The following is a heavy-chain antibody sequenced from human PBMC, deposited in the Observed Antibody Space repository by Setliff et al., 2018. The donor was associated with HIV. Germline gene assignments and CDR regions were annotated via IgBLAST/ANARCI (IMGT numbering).Heavy chain of an antibody. Sequence: SETLSLTCAVYGGSFSGYDWSWIRQPPGKGLEWIGEINHSGSTNYNPSLKSRVTISIDTSKNQFSLKLNSVTAADTAVYFCARGRGSSSSWPIDYWGQGTLVTVSS. D-gene: IGHD6-13*01. V-gene: IGHV4-34*01. CDR2: INHSGST. J-gene: IGHJ4*02. CDR1: GGSFSGYD. CDR3: ARGRGSSSSWPIDY.